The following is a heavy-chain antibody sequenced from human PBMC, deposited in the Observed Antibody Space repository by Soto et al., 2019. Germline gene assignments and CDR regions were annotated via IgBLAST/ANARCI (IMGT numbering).Heavy chain of an antibody. V-gene: IGHV3-21*01. D-gene: IGHD2-2*01. CDR1: GFTFSSYS. Sequence: GGSLRLSCAASGFTFSSYSMNWVRQAPGKGLEWVSSISSSSSYIYYADSVKGRFTISRDNAKNSLYLQMNSLRAEDTAVYYCARGGEYCSSTSCYHTNFDYWGQGTLVTVSS. J-gene: IGHJ4*02. CDR2: ISSSSSYI. CDR3: ARGGEYCSSTSCYHTNFDY.